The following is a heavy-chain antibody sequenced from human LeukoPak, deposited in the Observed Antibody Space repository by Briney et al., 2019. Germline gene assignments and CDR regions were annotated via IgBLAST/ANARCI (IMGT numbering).Heavy chain of an antibody. V-gene: IGHV4-59*01. CDR2: IYYSGST. Sequence: SETLSLTRTVSGGSISSYYWSWIRQPPGKGLEWIGYIYYSGSTNYNPSLKSRVTISVDTSKNQFSLKLSSVTAADTAVYYCAREGVGATTGFDYWGQGTLVTVSS. J-gene: IGHJ4*02. CDR3: AREGVGATTGFDY. D-gene: IGHD1-26*01. CDR1: GGSISSYY.